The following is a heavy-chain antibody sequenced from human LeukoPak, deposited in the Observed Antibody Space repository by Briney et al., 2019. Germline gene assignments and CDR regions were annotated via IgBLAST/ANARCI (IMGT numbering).Heavy chain of an antibody. CDR2: IIPIFGTA. D-gene: IGHD2-2*01. CDR1: GGTFSSYA. Sequence: SVKVSCKASGGTFSSYATSWVRQAPGQGLEWMGGIIPIFGTANYAQKFQGRVTITADESTSTAYMELSSLRSEDTAVYYCARGKIVVVPAAITEEYDYWGQGTLVTVSS. CDR3: ARGKIVVVPAAITEEYDY. J-gene: IGHJ4*02. V-gene: IGHV1-69*01.